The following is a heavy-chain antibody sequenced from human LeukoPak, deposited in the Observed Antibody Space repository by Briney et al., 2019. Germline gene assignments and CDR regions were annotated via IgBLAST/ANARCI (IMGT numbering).Heavy chain of an antibody. V-gene: IGHV1-8*01. Sequence: ASVKVSCKASGYTFTSYDINWVRQATGQGLEWMGWVNPNSGNTGYAQTFQGRVTMTRNTSISTAYMELSSLRSDDTAVYYCARDVTYDSSGPLDYWGQGTLVTVSS. CDR1: GYTFTSYD. J-gene: IGHJ4*02. CDR2: VNPNSGNT. CDR3: ARDVTYDSSGPLDY. D-gene: IGHD3-22*01.